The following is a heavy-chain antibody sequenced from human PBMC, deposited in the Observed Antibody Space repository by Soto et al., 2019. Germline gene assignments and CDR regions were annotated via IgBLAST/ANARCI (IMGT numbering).Heavy chain of an antibody. CDR2: VCTGGAT. CDR3: AKDQERELPRVIDF. V-gene: IGHV3-53*01. D-gene: IGHD1-7*01. Sequence: GGSLRLSCVGSGFDVTTNCMRWVRQAPGKGLEWVSIVCTGGATHYADSVKGRFTISRDRPKNTVYLQMSSVGAEDTALYYCAKDQERELPRVIDFWGQGTLVTVSS. J-gene: IGHJ4*02. CDR1: GFDVTTNC.